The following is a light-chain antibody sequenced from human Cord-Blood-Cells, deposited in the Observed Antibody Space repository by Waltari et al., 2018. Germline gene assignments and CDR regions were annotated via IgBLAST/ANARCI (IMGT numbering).Light chain of an antibody. V-gene: IGKV1-5*03. J-gene: IGKJ1*01. Sequence: DLQMTQSPSTLSASVGDRVTITCRASQISSSCLSWYQQKPGKAPKLLIYTASSLESGVLSRFSGSGAGTDFTLTISSLQLDDCATYYCQQYNSSSGTFGQGTKVEIK. CDR3: QQYNSSSGT. CDR1: QISSSC. CDR2: TAS.